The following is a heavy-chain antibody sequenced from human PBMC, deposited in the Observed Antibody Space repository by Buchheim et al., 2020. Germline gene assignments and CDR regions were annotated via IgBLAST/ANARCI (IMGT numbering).Heavy chain of an antibody. J-gene: IGHJ5*02. CDR2: INHSGST. CDR1: GGSFSGYY. Sequence: QVQLQQWGAGLLKPSETLSLTCAVYGGSFSGYYWSWIRQPPGKGLEWIGEINHSGSTNYNPSLKSRVTISVDRSKNQFSLKLSSVTAADTAVYYCAREDTQNNWFDPWGQGTL. CDR3: AREDTQNNWFDP. D-gene: IGHD2-15*01. V-gene: IGHV4-34*01.